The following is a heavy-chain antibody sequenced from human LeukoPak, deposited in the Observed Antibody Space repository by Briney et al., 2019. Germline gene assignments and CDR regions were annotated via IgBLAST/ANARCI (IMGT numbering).Heavy chain of an antibody. CDR2: INPNSGGT. CDR3: ARDRHFRLWFANSIGY. D-gene: IGHD3-10*01. J-gene: IGHJ4*02. Sequence: GASVKVSCKASGYTFTGYYMHWVRQAPGQGLEWMGWINPNSGGTNYAQKFQGRVTMTRDTSISTAYMELSRLRSDDTAVYYCARDRHFRLWFANSIGYWGQGTLVTVSS. V-gene: IGHV1-2*02. CDR1: GYTFTGYY.